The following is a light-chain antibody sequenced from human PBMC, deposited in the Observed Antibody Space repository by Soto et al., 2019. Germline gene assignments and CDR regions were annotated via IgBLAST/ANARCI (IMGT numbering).Light chain of an antibody. CDR3: QQRSNWPLLP. Sequence: EIVLTQSPATLSLSPGERATLSCRASQSVSSYLAWYQQKPGQAPRLLIYDASNRATGIPARFSGSGSGTDFTLTISSLEPEDFAVYYCQQRSNWPLLPFGGGTKWEIK. CDR1: QSVSSY. J-gene: IGKJ4*01. V-gene: IGKV3-11*01. CDR2: DAS.